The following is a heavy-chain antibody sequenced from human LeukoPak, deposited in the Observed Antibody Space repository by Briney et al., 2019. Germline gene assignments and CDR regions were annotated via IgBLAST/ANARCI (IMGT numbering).Heavy chain of an antibody. CDR1: GFTFSNYA. J-gene: IGHJ4*02. V-gene: IGHV3-23*01. CDR3: ATLQDFYDNSGYSYFDN. CDR2: ITGNALNT. D-gene: IGHD3-22*01. Sequence: GGSLRLSCAASGFTFSNYAMSWVRQAPGKGLEWVSSITGNALNTYQADFIKGRFTISRDDSKNTLYLHLSSLRVEDTAVYYCATLQDFYDNSGYSYFDNWGQGTLVTVSS.